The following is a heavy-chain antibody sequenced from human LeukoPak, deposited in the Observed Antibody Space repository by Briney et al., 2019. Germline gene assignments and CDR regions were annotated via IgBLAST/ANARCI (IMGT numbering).Heavy chain of an antibody. Sequence: ASVKVSCKASGHTFTVYYIHWVRQAPGQGLGWMGWIHPGTGDTNYEQRFQGRVTVTRDTSITTAYMELSSLKSDDTAVYYCASYASGYNWLKAWGQGTLVTVSS. J-gene: IGHJ5*02. CDR3: ASYASGYNWLKA. V-gene: IGHV1-2*02. D-gene: IGHD3-10*01. CDR2: IHPGTGDT. CDR1: GHTFTVYY.